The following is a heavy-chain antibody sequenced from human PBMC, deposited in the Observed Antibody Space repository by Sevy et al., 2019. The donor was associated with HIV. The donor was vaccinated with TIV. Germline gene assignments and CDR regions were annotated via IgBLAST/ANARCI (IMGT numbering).Heavy chain of an antibody. D-gene: IGHD3-3*01. CDR2: IKSNSDGGKT. V-gene: IGHV3-15*01. CDR3: TTKDNFWSGYQYFSY. CDR1: GFTFKNAW. J-gene: IGHJ4*02. Sequence: GGSLRLSCEASGFTFKNAWMTWVRQAPGRGLEWVGRIKSNSDGGKTDYAVPVKGRFTISRDDSKNTLFLQMNSLKIEDTAVYFCTTKDNFWSGYQYFSYWGQGTLVTVSS.